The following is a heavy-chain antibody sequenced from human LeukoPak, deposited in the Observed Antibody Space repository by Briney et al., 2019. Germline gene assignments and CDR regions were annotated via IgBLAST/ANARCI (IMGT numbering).Heavy chain of an antibody. CDR3: ARDDAGTAQWFDP. V-gene: IGHV4-59*01. Sequence: PSETLSPTCTVSGGSISSYYWSWIRQPPGKGLEWIGYIYYSGSTNYNPSLKSRVTISVDTSKNQFSLKLSSVTAADTAVYYCARDDAGTAQWFDPWGQGTLVTVSS. D-gene: IGHD5-18*01. J-gene: IGHJ5*02. CDR2: IYYSGST. CDR1: GGSISSYY.